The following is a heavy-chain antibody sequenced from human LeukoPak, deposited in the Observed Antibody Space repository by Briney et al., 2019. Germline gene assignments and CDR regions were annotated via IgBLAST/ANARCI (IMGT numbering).Heavy chain of an antibody. D-gene: IGHD2-2*01. CDR2: IYHSGST. V-gene: IGHV4-30-2*03. Sequence: SETLSLTCAVSGGSISSGGYSWSWIRQPPGKGLEWIGYIYHSGSTYYNPSLKSRVTISVDTSKNQFSLKLSSVTAADTAVYYCARLPQPSPAYFFDYWGQGTLVTVSS. J-gene: IGHJ4*02. CDR1: GGSISSGGYS. CDR3: ARLPQPSPAYFFDY.